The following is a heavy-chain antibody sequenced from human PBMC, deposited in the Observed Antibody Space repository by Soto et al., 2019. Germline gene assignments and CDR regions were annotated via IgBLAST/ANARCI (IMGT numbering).Heavy chain of an antibody. V-gene: IGHV3-9*01. CDR2: ISWNSGSI. J-gene: IGHJ4*02. CDR3: AKGIDGEEYSSGWYDY. D-gene: IGHD6-19*01. CDR1: GFTFDDYA. Sequence: EVQLVESGGGLVQPGRSLRLSCAASGFTFDDYAMHWVRQAPGKGLEWVSGISWNSGSIGYADSVKGRFTISRDNAKNSLYLQMNSLRAEDTALYYCAKGIDGEEYSSGWYDYWGQGTLVTVSS.